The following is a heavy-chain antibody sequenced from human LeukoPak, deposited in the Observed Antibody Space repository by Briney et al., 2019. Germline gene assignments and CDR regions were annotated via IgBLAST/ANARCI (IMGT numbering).Heavy chain of an antibody. Sequence: SETLSLTCTVSGGSISSSNYYWGWIRQPPGKGLEWIGSIYSSGSTYYNPSLKSRVTISVDTSKNQFSLKLSSVTAADTAVYYCARQPYCSGGSCYSTWYFDLWGRGTLVTVSS. J-gene: IGHJ2*01. CDR2: IYSSGST. V-gene: IGHV4-39*01. CDR3: ARQPYCSGGSCYSTWYFDL. CDR1: GGSISSSNYY. D-gene: IGHD2-15*01.